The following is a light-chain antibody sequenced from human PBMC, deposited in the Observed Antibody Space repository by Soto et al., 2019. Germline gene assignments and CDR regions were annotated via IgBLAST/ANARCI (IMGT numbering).Light chain of an antibody. J-gene: IGLJ1*01. Sequence: QYALTQPPSVSGAPGQRVTISCTGSSSTIGAGYDVHWYQQLPGTAPKLLIYGNSNRPSGVPDRFSGSKSGTSASLAITGLQAEDEADYYCQSYDSSLSGVFGTGTKVTVL. V-gene: IGLV1-40*01. CDR1: SSTIGAGYD. CDR2: GNS. CDR3: QSYDSSLSGV.